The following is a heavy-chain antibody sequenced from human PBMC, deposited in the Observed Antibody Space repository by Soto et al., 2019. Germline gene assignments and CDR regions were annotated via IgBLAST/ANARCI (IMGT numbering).Heavy chain of an antibody. Sequence: QVQLVESGGGVVQPGRSLRLSCAASGFTFSSYGMHWVRQAPGKGLEWVAVIWYDGSNKYYADSVKGRFTISRDNSKNTLYLQMNSLRAEDTAVYYCEREEELHYGMDVWGQGTTVTVSS. CDR3: EREEELHYGMDV. V-gene: IGHV3-33*01. J-gene: IGHJ6*02. D-gene: IGHD1-26*01. CDR2: IWYDGSNK. CDR1: GFTFSSYG.